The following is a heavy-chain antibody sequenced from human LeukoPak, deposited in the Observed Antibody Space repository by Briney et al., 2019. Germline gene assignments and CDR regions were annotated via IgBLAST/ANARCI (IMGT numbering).Heavy chain of an antibody. CDR1: GFTFSSYA. CDR2: ISGSGGST. D-gene: IGHD6-19*01. J-gene: IGHJ4*02. Sequence: GGSLRLSCAASGFTFSSYAMSWVRQAPGKGLEWVSAISGSGGSTYYADSVKGRFTISRDNSKNTLYLQMNSLRAEDTAVYYCARGLSSGWSSYWGQGTLVTVSS. V-gene: IGHV3-23*01. CDR3: ARGLSSGWSSY.